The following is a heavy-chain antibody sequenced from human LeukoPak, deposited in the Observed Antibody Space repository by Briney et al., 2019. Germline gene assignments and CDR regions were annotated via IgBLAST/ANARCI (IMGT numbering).Heavy chain of an antibody. CDR1: GFTFSDSY. D-gene: IGHD1-26*01. CDR3: ARWSLGGRDFDY. Sequence: GGSLRLSCAVSGFTFSDSYMSWIRQAPGKGLEWVSYISSSANTIYYADSVKGRFTISRDNAKNSLYLQMNSLRAEDTAVYYCARWSLGGRDFDYWGQGTLVTVSS. V-gene: IGHV3-11*01. J-gene: IGHJ4*02. CDR2: ISSSANTI.